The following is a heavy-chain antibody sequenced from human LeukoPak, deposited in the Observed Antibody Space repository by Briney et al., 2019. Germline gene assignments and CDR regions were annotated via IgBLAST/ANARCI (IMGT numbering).Heavy chain of an antibody. V-gene: IGHV1-2*06. J-gene: IGHJ4*02. Sequence: VASVKVSCKASGYTFTGYYMHWVRQAPGQGLEWMGRINPNSGGTNYARKFQGRVTITTDESTSTAYMELSSLRSEDTAVYYCARGEYYYDSSGHGDWGQGTLVTVSS. D-gene: IGHD3-22*01. CDR1: GYTFTGYY. CDR3: ARGEYYYDSSGHGD. CDR2: INPNSGGT.